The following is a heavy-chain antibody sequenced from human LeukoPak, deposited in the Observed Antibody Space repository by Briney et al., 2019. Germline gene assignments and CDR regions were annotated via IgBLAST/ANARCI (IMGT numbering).Heavy chain of an antibody. D-gene: IGHD6-6*01. J-gene: IGHJ4*02. CDR3: AKVGRRIAARPDY. CDR1: GFTFSSYA. CDR2: ISGSGGST. Sequence: GGSLRLSCAASGFTFSSYAMSWVRQDPGKGMEWVSAISGSGGSTYYADSVKGRFTISRDNSQNTLYLQMNSLRAEDTAVYYCAKVGRRIAARPDYWGQGTLVTVSS. V-gene: IGHV3-23*01.